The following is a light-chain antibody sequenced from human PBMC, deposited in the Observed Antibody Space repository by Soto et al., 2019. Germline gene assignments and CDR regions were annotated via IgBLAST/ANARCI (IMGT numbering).Light chain of an antibody. CDR2: DAS. CDR1: QDISNY. CDR3: QQYDNLPWT. V-gene: IGKV1-33*01. Sequence: IQVTQSTSSLSASVGDRVTITCQASQDISNYLNWYQQKPGKAPKLLIYDASNLETGVPSRFSGSGSGTDFTFTISSLQPEDIATYYCQQYDNLPWTFGQGTKVDIK. J-gene: IGKJ1*01.